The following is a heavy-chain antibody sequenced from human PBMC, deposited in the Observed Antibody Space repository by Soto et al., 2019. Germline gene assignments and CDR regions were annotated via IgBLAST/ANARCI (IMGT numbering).Heavy chain of an antibody. CDR3: AKGVYDYWSGYYAGSGLDV. CDR1: GGSVSPSY. D-gene: IGHD3-3*01. CDR2: IYYGGTA. V-gene: IGHV4-59*02. Sequence: QVHLLESGPGLVRPSETLSLPCSVSGGSVSPSYWSWVRQSPRTGLEWLGYIYYGGTATYNPPLQSRVTISVDTSKSQFSLKLNSVTAADSAVYFCAKGVYDYWSGYYAGSGLDVWGQGTTVIVSS. J-gene: IGHJ6*02.